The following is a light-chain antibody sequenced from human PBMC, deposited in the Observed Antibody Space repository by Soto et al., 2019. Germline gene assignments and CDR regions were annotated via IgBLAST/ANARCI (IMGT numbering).Light chain of an antibody. CDR2: LGS. CDR3: MQSLQTPRT. Sequence: DIRMTQTPLSLPVIPGESASISCTSSQSLLHRNGYIYLDWYVQKTGQSPQLLIYLGSNRASGVPERFSASGSGTYFTLRISRVEADDVGVFYCMQSLQTPRTFGQGTKLEIK. V-gene: IGKV2-28*01. J-gene: IGKJ1*01. CDR1: QSLLHRNGYIY.